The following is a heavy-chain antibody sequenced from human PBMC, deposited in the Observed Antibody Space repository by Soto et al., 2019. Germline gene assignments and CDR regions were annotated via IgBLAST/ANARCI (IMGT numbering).Heavy chain of an antibody. D-gene: IGHD6-19*01. J-gene: IGHJ1*01. Sequence: EVQLVESGGGLVQPGGSLRLSCAASGFTVSSNYMRWVRQAPGKGLEWVSVIYSGGGTYYADSVKGRFAISRDNSKSTLYLHLDGLGVEVTAVDFCARGGGGWYGEDCQRWSRSNAVTVSS. V-gene: IGHV3-66*01. CDR1: GFTVSSNY. CDR2: IYSGGGT. CDR3: ARGGGGWYGEDCQR.